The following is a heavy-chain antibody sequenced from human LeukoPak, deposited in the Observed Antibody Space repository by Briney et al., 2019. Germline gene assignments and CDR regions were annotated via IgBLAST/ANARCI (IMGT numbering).Heavy chain of an antibody. J-gene: IGHJ5*02. CDR2: INPNSGGT. D-gene: IGHD6-19*01. CDR3: ARDLLTVAGYFSNWFDP. Sequence: GASVKVSCKASGYTFTGYYMHWVRQAPGQGLEWMGWINPNSGGTNYAQKFQGRVTMTRDTSISTAYMELSRLRSDDTAVYYCARDLLTVAGYFSNWFDPWGQGTLVTVSS. V-gene: IGHV1-2*02. CDR1: GYTFTGYY.